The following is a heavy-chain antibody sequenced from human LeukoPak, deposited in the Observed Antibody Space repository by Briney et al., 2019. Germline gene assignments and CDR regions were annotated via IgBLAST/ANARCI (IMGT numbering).Heavy chain of an antibody. CDR3: ARGDCSSTSCYDFYYYGMDV. CDR1: GGSVSSGSYY. Sequence: KPSETLSLTCTVSGGSVSSGSYYWSWIRQPPGKGLEWIGYIYYSGSTNYNPSLKSRVTISVDTSKNQFSLKLSSVTAEDTAVYYCARGDCSSTSCYDFYYYGMDVWGQGTTVTVSS. CDR2: IYYSGST. D-gene: IGHD2-2*01. V-gene: IGHV4-61*01. J-gene: IGHJ6*02.